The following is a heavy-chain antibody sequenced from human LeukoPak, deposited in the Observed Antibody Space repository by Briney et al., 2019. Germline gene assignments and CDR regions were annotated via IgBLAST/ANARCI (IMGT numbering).Heavy chain of an antibody. J-gene: IGHJ4*02. CDR3: ARTAYYYDSSGYLIDY. V-gene: IGHV4-59*01. D-gene: IGHD3-22*01. CDR1: GGSISSYY. Sequence: PSETLSLTCTVSGGSISSYYWSWIRQPPGKGLEWIGYIYYSGSTNYNPSLKSRVTISVDTYKNQFYLKLSSVTAADPAVYYCARTAYYYDSSGYLIDYWGQGTLVTVSS. CDR2: IYYSGST.